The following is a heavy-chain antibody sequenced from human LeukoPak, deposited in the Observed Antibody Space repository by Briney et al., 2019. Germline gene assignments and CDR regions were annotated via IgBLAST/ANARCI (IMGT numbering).Heavy chain of an antibody. D-gene: IGHD2-2*01. CDR1: GGTFSSHA. CDR3: ARDLHYCSSTSCWSRGWFDP. Sequence: VASVKVSCEASGGTFSSHAISWVRQAPGQGLEWMGRIIPIFGTANYAQKFQGRVTITADESTSTAYMELSSLRSEDTAVYYCARDLHYCSSTSCWSRGWFDPWGQGTLVTVSS. CDR2: IIPIFGTA. J-gene: IGHJ5*02. V-gene: IGHV1-69*15.